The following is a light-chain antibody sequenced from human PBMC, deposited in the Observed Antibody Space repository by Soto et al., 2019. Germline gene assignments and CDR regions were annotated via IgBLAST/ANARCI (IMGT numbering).Light chain of an antibody. CDR1: QSLLHSYGYKY. CDR3: MQSLQTPVT. J-gene: IGKJ5*01. V-gene: IGKV2-28*01. CDR2: LGS. Sequence: DIVMTQSPLSLPVTPGEPASISCRSSQSLLHSYGYKYLDWYLQKPGQSPQLLIYLGSNRASGVPDRFSGSGSGTDFTLQISRVEAEDVGVYYCMQSLQTPVTFGQGTRLEIK.